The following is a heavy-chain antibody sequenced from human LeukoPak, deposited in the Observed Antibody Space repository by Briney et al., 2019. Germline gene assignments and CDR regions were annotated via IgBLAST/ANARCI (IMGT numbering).Heavy chain of an antibody. Sequence: ASVKVSCKASGYTFTGYYMHWVRQAPGQGLEWMGWINPNSGGTNYAQKFQGRVTMTRDTSISTAYMELSRLRSEDTAVYYCARDSDGSSSWYYWGQGTLVTVSS. J-gene: IGHJ4*02. CDR1: GYTFTGYY. CDR2: INPNSGGT. CDR3: ARDSDGSSSWYY. V-gene: IGHV1-2*02. D-gene: IGHD6-13*01.